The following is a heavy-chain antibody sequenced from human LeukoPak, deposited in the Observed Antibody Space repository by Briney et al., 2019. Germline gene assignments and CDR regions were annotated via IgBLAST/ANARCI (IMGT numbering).Heavy chain of an antibody. CDR3: ARADPPIVEEAFDI. J-gene: IGHJ3*02. CDR2: INPNSGGT. CDR1: GYTFTGYY. Sequence: ASVNVSCKASGYTFTGYYMHWVRQAPGQGLEWMGWINPNSGGTNYAQKFQGRVTMTRDTSISTAYMELSRLRSDDTAVYYCARADPPIVEEAFDIWGQGTMVTVSS. V-gene: IGHV1-2*02. D-gene: IGHD1-26*01.